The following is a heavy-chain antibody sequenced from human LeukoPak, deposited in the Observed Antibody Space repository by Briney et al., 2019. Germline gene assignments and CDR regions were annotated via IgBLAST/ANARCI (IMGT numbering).Heavy chain of an antibody. CDR1: GGTFSSYA. V-gene: IGHV1-69*13. J-gene: IGHJ4*02. CDR3: ARVGMAVAGTFDY. CDR2: IIPIFGTA. D-gene: IGHD6-19*01. Sequence: SVKVSCKASGGTFSSYAFSWVRQAPGQGLEWMGGIIPIFGTANYAQKFQGRVTITADESTSTAYMELSSLRSEDTAVYYCARVGMAVAGTFDYWGQGTLVTVSS.